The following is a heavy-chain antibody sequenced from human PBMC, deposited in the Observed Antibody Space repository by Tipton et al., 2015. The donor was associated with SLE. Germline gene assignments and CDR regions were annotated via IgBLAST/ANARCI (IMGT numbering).Heavy chain of an antibody. D-gene: IGHD6-19*01. Sequence: TLSLTCAVYGGSFSGYYWSWIRQPPGKGLEWIGEINHSGGTDYNPSLKSRVTMSVDTSKNQFSLKLSSVTAADTAVYYCAKGLGAYSSGWRYYCYYIGVWGKGTAVSVSS. CDR1: GGSFSGYY. J-gene: IGHJ6*03. CDR2: INHSGGT. V-gene: IGHV4-34*01. CDR3: AKGLGAYSSGWRYYCYYIGV.